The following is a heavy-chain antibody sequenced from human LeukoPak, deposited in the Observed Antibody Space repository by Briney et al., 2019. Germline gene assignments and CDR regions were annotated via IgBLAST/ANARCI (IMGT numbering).Heavy chain of an antibody. CDR1: GVSISGGSISSYY. CDR2: IYYSGST. J-gene: IGHJ5*02. V-gene: IGHV4-31*03. Sequence: SETLSLTCTVSGVSISGGSISSYYWSWIRQHPGKGLEWIGYIYYSGSTYYNPSLKSRVTISVDTSKNQFSLKLSSVTAADTAVYYCALHSQIEMATIKGWFDPWGQGTLVTVSS. D-gene: IGHD5-24*01. CDR3: ALHSQIEMATIKGWFDP.